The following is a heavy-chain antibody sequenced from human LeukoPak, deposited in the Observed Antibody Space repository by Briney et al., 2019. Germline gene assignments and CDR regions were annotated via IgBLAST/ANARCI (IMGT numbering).Heavy chain of an antibody. D-gene: IGHD3-10*01. CDR3: ARATYYYGSGSYRGYFQH. CDR2: TNHSGST. V-gene: IGHV4-34*01. CDR1: GGSFSGYY. Sequence: SETLSLTCAVYGGSFSGYYWSWIRQPPGKGLGWIGETNHSGSTNYNPSLKSRVTISVDTSKNQFSLKLSSVTAADTAVYYCARATYYYGSGSYRGYFQHWGQGTLVTVSS. J-gene: IGHJ1*01.